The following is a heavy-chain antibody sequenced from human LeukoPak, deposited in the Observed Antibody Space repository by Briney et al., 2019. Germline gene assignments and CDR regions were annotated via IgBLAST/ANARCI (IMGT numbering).Heavy chain of an antibody. CDR3: ARGVPLGILDY. CDR2: IYHSGST. CDR1: GYAISSGYF. Sequence: SETLSLTCSVSGYAISSGYFWGWIRQPPGKGLEWIGTIYHSGSTYYNPSLKSRVTISVDTSKNQFSLKLSSVTAADTAVYYCARGVPLGILDYWGQGTLVTVSS. D-gene: IGHD7-27*01. V-gene: IGHV4-38-2*02. J-gene: IGHJ4*02.